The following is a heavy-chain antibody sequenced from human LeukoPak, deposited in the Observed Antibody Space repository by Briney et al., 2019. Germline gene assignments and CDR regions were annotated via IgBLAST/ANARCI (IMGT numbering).Heavy chain of an antibody. CDR3: ARDPGSGWWGGFDL. V-gene: IGHV3-7*04. Sequence: GGSLRLSCAASGFNFDHYWMNWVRQAPGKGLEWVANIKQDGSEKVYLDSMKGRFTISRDNSRDSLYLQMNSLRPEDTAVYCARDPGSGWWGGFDLWGQGTLVTVSS. CDR2: IKQDGSEK. J-gene: IGHJ5*02. D-gene: IGHD6-19*01. CDR1: GFNFDHYW.